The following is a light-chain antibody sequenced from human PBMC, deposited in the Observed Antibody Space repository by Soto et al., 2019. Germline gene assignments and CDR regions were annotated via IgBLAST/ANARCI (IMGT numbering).Light chain of an antibody. J-gene: IGKJ5*01. CDR2: YAS. Sequence: EIMMTQSPATLSVSPGERATLSCRASQSVSNNVAWYQQKPGQAPRLLIYYASTRATGIPARFSGSGSETEFTLTISSLQSEDFALYYCQQYNNWPPITFGQGTRLEIK. CDR3: QQYNNWPPIT. CDR1: QSVSNN. V-gene: IGKV3-15*01.